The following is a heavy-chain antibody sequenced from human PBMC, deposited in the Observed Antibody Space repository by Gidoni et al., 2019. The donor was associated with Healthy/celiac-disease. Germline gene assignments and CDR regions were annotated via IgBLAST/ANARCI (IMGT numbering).Heavy chain of an antibody. CDR3: ARDAPFGYYYGSGTSVGGMDV. J-gene: IGHJ6*02. Sequence: VSCKASGYTFTSYYMHWVRQAPGQGLEWMGIINPSGGSTSYAQKFQGRVTMTRDTSTSTVYMELSSLRSEDTAVYYCARDAPFGYYYGSGTSVGGMDVWGQGTTVTVSS. CDR2: INPSGGST. CDR1: GYTFTSYY. D-gene: IGHD3-10*01. V-gene: IGHV1-46*03.